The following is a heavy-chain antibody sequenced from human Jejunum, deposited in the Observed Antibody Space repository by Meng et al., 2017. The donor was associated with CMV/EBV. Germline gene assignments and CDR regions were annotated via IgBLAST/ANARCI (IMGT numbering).Heavy chain of an antibody. Sequence: TFSSYWMHWVRQAPGNGLMWVSRINPDGSTATYADSVKGRFTVSRDNAKSTLYLQMNNLRAEDTAVYYCVKRYCSSSTCHYYFDYWGQGTLVTVSS. CDR2: INPDGSTA. D-gene: IGHD2-2*01. V-gene: IGHV3-74*03. CDR1: TFSSYW. J-gene: IGHJ4*02. CDR3: VKRYCSSSTCHYYFDY.